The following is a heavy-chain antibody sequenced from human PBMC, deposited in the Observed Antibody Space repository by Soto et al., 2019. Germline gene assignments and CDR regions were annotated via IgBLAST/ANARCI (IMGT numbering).Heavy chain of an antibody. CDR2: ISYDGSNK. J-gene: IGHJ4*02. V-gene: IGHV3-30-3*01. CDR1: GFTFSSYA. D-gene: IGHD1-26*01. CDR3: ARQPPNIRGSYFSYFDY. Sequence: GGSLRLSCAASGFTFSSYAMHWVRQAPGKGLEWVAVISYDGSNKYYADSVKGRFTISRDNSKNTLYLQMNSLRAEDTAVYYCARQPPNIRGSYFSYFDYWGQGTLVTVSS.